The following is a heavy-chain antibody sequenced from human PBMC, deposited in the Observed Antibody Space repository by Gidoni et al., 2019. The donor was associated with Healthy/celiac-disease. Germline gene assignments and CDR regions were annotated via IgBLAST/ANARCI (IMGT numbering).Heavy chain of an antibody. CDR3: ASAYYYGSGSAFSDYYYYGMDV. J-gene: IGHJ6*02. CDR1: GGSFSGYY. D-gene: IGHD3-10*01. Sequence: QVQLQQWGAGLLKPSETLSLTCAVYGGSFSGYYWSWIRQPPGKGLEWIGEINHSGSTNYNPSLKSRVTISVDTSKNQFSLKLSSVTAADTAVYYCASAYYYGSGSAFSDYYYYGMDVWGQGTTVTVSS. V-gene: IGHV4-34*01. CDR2: INHSGST.